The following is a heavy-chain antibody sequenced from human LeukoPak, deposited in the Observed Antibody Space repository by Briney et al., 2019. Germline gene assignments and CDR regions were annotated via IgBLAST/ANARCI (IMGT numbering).Heavy chain of an antibody. CDR1: GFTFSSYG. Sequence: GGSLRLSCAASGFTFSSYGMHWVRQAPGKGLEWVAFIRYDGSNKYYADSVKGRFTISRDNSKNTLYLQMNSLRAEDTAVYYCAKQGLGTGDVNPWYFDLWGRGTLVTVSS. CDR2: IRYDGSNK. J-gene: IGHJ2*01. D-gene: IGHD7-27*01. CDR3: AKQGLGTGDVNPWYFDL. V-gene: IGHV3-30*02.